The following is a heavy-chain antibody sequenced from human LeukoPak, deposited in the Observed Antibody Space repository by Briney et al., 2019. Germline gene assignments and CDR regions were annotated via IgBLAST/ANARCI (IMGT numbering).Heavy chain of an antibody. CDR1: GGSFSGYY. Sequence: SETLSLTCAVYGGSFSGYYWSWIRQPPGKGLEWIGEINHSGSTNYNPSLKSRVTISVDASKNQFSLRLSSVTAADTAVYYCARDVEMATIIDYWGQGTLVTVSS. D-gene: IGHD5-12*01. V-gene: IGHV4-34*01. CDR3: ARDVEMATIIDY. J-gene: IGHJ4*02. CDR2: INHSGST.